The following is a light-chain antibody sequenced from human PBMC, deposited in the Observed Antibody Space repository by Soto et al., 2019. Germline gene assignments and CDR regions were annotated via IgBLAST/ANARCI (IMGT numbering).Light chain of an antibody. CDR1: QGISSY. Sequence: IQLTQSPSSLSASVGDRVTITCRASQGISSYLAWYQQKPWKAPKLLIYAASTLQSGVPSRFSGSGSGTDFTLTISSLQPEDFASYYCPQLKIYPISFGKGTRLEIK. CDR2: AAS. V-gene: IGKV1-9*01. J-gene: IGKJ5*01. CDR3: PQLKIYPIS.